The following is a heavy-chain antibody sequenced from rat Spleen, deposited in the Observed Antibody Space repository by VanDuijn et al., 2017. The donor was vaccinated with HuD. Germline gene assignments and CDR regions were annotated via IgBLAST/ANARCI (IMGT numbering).Heavy chain of an antibody. V-gene: IGHV3-3*01. CDR1: GHSITSSYR. CDR3: ARGYYVAFAY. J-gene: IGHJ3*01. CDR2: INSAGST. Sequence: EVQLQESGPGLVKPSQSLSLTCSVTGHSITSSYRWNWIRKFPGNKLEWRGYINSAGSTNYNPSLKSRISITRDTSKNQFFLQVNSLTTEDTATYYCARGYYVAFAYWGQGTLVTLSS. D-gene: IGHD1-12*01.